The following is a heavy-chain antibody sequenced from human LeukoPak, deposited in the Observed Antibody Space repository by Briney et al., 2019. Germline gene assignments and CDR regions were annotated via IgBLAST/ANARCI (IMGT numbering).Heavy chain of an antibody. J-gene: IGHJ4*02. CDR1: GFTFSSYS. CDR3: AKDQAAFGDYDFDY. D-gene: IGHD4-17*01. CDR2: ISSGSTYI. Sequence: GGSLRLSCTASGFTFSSYSMNWVRQAPGKGLEWVSSISSGSTYIYYADSVKGRFTVSRDNSKNTLSLQMDSLRADDTAVYYCAKDQAAFGDYDFDYWGQGTLVTVSP. V-gene: IGHV3-21*01.